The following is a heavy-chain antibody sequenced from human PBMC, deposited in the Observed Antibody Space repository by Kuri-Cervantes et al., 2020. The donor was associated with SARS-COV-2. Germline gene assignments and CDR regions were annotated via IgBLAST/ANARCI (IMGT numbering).Heavy chain of an antibody. D-gene: IGHD3-10*01. CDR1: GVPVTGGTYS. Sequence: SETLSLTCAVSGVPVTGGTYSWAWIRQPAGKGLEWIGHLDTSGSTTYNPSLRGRVTISVDTSKNQFSLKLSSVTAADTAVYYCARVITMVRGGPYYFDYWGQGTLVTVSS. J-gene: IGHJ4*02. CDR3: ARVITMVRGGPYYFDY. V-gene: IGHV4-61*09. CDR2: LDTSGST.